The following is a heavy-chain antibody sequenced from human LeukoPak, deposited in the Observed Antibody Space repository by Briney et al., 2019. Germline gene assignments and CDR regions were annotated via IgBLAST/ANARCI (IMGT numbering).Heavy chain of an antibody. CDR2: INHSGST. Sequence: SETLSLTCAVYGGSFSGYYWSWIRQPPGKGLEWIGEINHSGSTNYNPSLKSRVTISVDTSKNQFSLKLSSVTAVDTAVYYCARQGEREYFDYWGQGTLVTVSS. CDR3: ARQGEREYFDY. J-gene: IGHJ4*02. D-gene: IGHD3-10*01. V-gene: IGHV4-34*01. CDR1: GGSFSGYY.